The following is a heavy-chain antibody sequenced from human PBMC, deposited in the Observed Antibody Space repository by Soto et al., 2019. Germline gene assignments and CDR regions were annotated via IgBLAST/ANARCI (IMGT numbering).Heavy chain of an antibody. CDR1: GFTFSSYG. V-gene: IGHV3-30*18. CDR3: AKCNVIQSDGYYGMDV. Sequence: PXESLSLSFAASGFTFSSYGMHWVRQAPGKGLEWVAVISYDGSNKYYADSVKGRFTISRDNSKNTLYLQMNSLRAEDTAVYYCAKCNVIQSDGYYGMDVWGQGTTVTVSS. D-gene: IGHD2-21*01. CDR2: ISYDGSNK. J-gene: IGHJ6*02.